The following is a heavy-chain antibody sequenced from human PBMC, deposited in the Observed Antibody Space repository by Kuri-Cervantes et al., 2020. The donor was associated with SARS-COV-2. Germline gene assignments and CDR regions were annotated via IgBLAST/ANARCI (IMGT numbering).Heavy chain of an antibody. CDR1: GFSLSTSGVG. J-gene: IGHJ5*02. D-gene: IGHD6-19*01. V-gene: IGHV2-5*01. Sequence: SGPTLVKPTQTLTLTCTFSGFSLSTSGVGVGWIRQPPGKALEWLALIYWNDDKRYSPSLKSRLTITKDTSKNQVVLTMTNMDPVDTATHYCAHTGQWLLSFDPWGQGTLVTVSS. CDR2: IYWNDDK. CDR3: AHTGQWLLSFDP.